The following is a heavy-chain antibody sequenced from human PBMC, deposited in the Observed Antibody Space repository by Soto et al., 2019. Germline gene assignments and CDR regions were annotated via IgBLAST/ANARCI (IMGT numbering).Heavy chain of an antibody. Sequence: LRLSCAASGFNVNSNSMNWVRQAPGKGLEWLSVMHSDGITAYAGSVKGRFTVSRDNSENTFFLQMNSLRAEDTAVYYCARHAWLESWGQGTLVTVS. J-gene: IGHJ5*01. CDR1: GFNVNSNS. CDR3: ARHAWLES. V-gene: IGHV3-53*01. CDR2: MHSDGIT.